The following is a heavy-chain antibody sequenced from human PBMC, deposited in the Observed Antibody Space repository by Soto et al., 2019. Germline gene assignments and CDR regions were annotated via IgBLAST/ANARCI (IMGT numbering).Heavy chain of an antibody. Sequence: QVQLVQSGAEVKKPGSSVKVSCKASGGTFSSYTISWVRQAPGQGLEWMGRIIPILGIANYAQKFQGRVTITADKSTSAAYMELSSRRSEDTAVYYCVMEYCSSTSCYRDYWGQGTLVTVSS. CDR3: VMEYCSSTSCYRDY. J-gene: IGHJ4*02. CDR2: IIPILGIA. D-gene: IGHD2-2*02. CDR1: GGTFSSYT. V-gene: IGHV1-69*02.